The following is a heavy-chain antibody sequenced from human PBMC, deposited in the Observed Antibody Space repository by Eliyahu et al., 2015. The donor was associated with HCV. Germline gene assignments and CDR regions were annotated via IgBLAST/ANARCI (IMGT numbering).Heavy chain of an antibody. V-gene: IGHV3-7*01. CDR1: GFTFSTYW. D-gene: IGHD3-10*01. CDR2: LKHNGSET. Sequence: EVHLVESGGGLVQPGGSLRLSCAASGFTFSTYWMCWVRQAPGKGLGGGGHLKHNGSETYYVDSVKGRFTISKDNAQNSLYLQMNSLKVEDTAVYYCARCRYYGSGPDYWGQGTLVTVSS. CDR3: ARCRYYGSGPDY. J-gene: IGHJ4*02.